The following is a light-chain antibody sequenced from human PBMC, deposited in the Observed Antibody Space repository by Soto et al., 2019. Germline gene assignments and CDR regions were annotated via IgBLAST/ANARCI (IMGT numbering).Light chain of an antibody. V-gene: IGKV1-6*01. CDR3: LQDFAYPLT. CDR1: QGVSND. CDR2: AAS. Sequence: AIQMTQSPSSLSASVGDRVTITCRASQGVSNDVGWYQQKPGKAPRLLIYAASTLQSGVPSRFSGSQSATDFTLTISSLQPEDFATYYCLQDFAYPLTFVGGTKVEIK. J-gene: IGKJ4*01.